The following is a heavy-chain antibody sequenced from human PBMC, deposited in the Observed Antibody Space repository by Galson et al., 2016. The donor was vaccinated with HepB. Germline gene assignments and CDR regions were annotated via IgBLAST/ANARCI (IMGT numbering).Heavy chain of an antibody. J-gene: IGHJ4*02. CDR3: ARSYLLGRGFGW. V-gene: IGHV6-1*01. Sequence: CAISGDRVSSNSAGWYWIRQTPSRGLECLGRTYYRSNWHNDYAESVKSRITINPDTSKNQFSLHLNSVTPEDTAVYYCARSYLLGRGFGWWGQGTLVTVSS. D-gene: IGHD7-27*01. CDR2: TYYRSNWHN. CDR1: GDRVSSNSAG.